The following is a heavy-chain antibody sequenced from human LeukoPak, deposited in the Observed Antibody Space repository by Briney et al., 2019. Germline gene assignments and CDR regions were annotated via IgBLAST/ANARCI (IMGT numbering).Heavy chain of an antibody. J-gene: IGHJ5*02. CDR3: AKDRPGIAAAAPKWGWFDP. V-gene: IGHV3-23*01. CDR2: ISGSGGST. CDR1: GFTFSSYA. Sequence: GSLRLSCAASGFTFSSYAMSWVRQAPGKGLEWFSAISGSGGSTYYADSVKGRFTISRDNSKNTLYLQMNSLRAEDTAVYYCAKDRPGIAAAAPKWGWFDPWGQGTLVTVSS. D-gene: IGHD6-13*01.